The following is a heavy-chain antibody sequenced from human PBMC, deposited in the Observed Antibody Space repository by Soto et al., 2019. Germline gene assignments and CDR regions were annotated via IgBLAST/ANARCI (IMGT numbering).Heavy chain of an antibody. CDR1: GYSFTNFW. CDR3: ATSYGNAWYTF. J-gene: IGHJ4*02. V-gene: IGHV5-51*01. Sequence: PGESLKISCQGSGYSFTNFWITWVRQMPGKGLEWMRTIYPGDSDTRYSPSFQGQVTISVDKSIATAYLQWSSLKASDTAIYYCATSYGNAWYTFWGQGTQVTVSS. D-gene: IGHD6-13*01. CDR2: IYPGDSDT.